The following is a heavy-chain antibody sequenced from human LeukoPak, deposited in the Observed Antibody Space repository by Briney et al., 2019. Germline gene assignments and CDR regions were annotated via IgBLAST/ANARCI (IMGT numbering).Heavy chain of an antibody. CDR1: GASISRYY. CDR3: ARLRLFPDYFDY. CDR2: ISYSGGT. J-gene: IGHJ4*02. D-gene: IGHD3-22*01. V-gene: IGHV4-59*01. Sequence: SETLSLTCTVSGASISRYYWSWIRQPPGKGLEWIGSISYSGGTNYNPSLKSRVTISVVTSKNQFSLKLSSVTAADTAVYYCARLRLFPDYFDYWGQGTLVTVSS.